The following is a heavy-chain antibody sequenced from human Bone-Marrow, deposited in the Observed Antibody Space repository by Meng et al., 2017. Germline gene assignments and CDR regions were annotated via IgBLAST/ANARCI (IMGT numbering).Heavy chain of an antibody. V-gene: IGHV3-48*03. D-gene: IGHD3-10*01. J-gene: IGHJ6*02. CDR2: ISSNGSTI. Sequence: GESLKISCAASGFTFSSYEMNWVRQAPGKGLEWVSYISSNGSTIYYADSVTGRFTISRDNAKNSLYLQMNSLRAEDTAVYYCAREPLSITMVRGLTIYYYYGMDVWGQGTTVTVSS. CDR3: AREPLSITMVRGLTIYYYYGMDV. CDR1: GFTFSSYE.